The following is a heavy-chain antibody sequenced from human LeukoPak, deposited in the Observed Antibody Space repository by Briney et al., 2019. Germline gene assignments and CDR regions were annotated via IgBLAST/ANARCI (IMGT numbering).Heavy chain of an antibody. Sequence: ASVKVSCKASGYTFTSYDINWVRQATGQGLEWMGWMNPNSGNTGYAQKFQGRVTMTRNTSISTAYMELSSLRSEDTAVYYCARGLYGLGSYFRYNWFDPWGQGTLVTVSS. J-gene: IGHJ5*02. D-gene: IGHD3-10*01. CDR1: GYTFTSYD. CDR3: ARGLYGLGSYFRYNWFDP. CDR2: MNPNSGNT. V-gene: IGHV1-8*01.